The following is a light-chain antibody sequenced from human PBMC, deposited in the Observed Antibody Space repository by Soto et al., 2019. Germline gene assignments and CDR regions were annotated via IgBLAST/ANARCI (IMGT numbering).Light chain of an antibody. CDR2: GAS. CDR3: QQYNNWPPWT. CDR1: QSVSSD. Sequence: EIVMTQSPATLSVSPGERATLSCRASQSVSSDLAWYQQKPGQAPRLLIYGASSRATGIPARFGGSGSGTEITLTISSPQSEDFAVYYCQQYNNWPPWTFGQGTRVE. V-gene: IGKV3-15*01. J-gene: IGKJ1*01.